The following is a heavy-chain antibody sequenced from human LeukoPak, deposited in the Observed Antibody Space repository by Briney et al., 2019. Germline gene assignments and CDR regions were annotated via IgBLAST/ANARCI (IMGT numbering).Heavy chain of an antibody. CDR2: IIPIFGTA. D-gene: IGHD5-12*01. CDR1: GGTFSSYA. V-gene: IGHV1-69*13. Sequence: SVKVSCKASGGTFSSYAISWVRQAPGQGLEWMGGIIPIFGTANYAQKFQGRVTITADESTSTAYMELSSLRSEDTAVYYCARDFSLYSGYDLSAFDIWGQGTMVTVSS. CDR3: ARDFSLYSGYDLSAFDI. J-gene: IGHJ3*02.